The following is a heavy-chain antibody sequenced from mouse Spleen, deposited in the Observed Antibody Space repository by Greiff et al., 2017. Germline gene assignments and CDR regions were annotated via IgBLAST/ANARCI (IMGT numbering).Heavy chain of an antibody. CDR1: GYTFTDYE. CDR2: IDPETGGT. Sequence: QVQLQQSGAELVRPGASVTLSCKASGYTFTDYEMHWVKQTPVHGLEWIGAIDPETGGTAYNQKFKGKAILTADKSSSTAYMELRSLTSEDSAVYYCTRVPIYDGSLWFAYWGQGTLVTVSA. V-gene: IGHV1-15*01. J-gene: IGHJ3*01. CDR3: TRVPIYDGSLWFAY. D-gene: IGHD2-1*01.